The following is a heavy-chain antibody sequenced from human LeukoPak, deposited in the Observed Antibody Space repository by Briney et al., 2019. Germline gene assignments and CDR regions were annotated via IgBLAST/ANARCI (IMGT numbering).Heavy chain of an antibody. CDR1: GGSSSSYY. J-gene: IGHJ5*02. D-gene: IGHD6-6*01. CDR3: ARDRPYGIAARYYNWFDP. V-gene: IGHV4-59*01. CDR2: IYYSGST. Sequence: SETLSLTCTVSGGSSSSYYWSWIRQPPGKGLEWIGYIYYSGSTNYNPSLKSRVTISVDTSKNQFSLKLSSVTAADTAVYYCARDRPYGIAARYYNWFDPWGQGTLVTVSP.